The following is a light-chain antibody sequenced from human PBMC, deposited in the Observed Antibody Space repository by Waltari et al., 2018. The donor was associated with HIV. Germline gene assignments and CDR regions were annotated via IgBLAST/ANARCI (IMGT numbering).Light chain of an antibody. Sequence: DIVMTQSPLSLPVTPGEPASISCRSSQLLLHSSGSNYLDWYLQKPGQLPQLLIYLASNRASGVPGRFSCSGSGTDYTLKISRVEAEEVGVYHSLQSVQTPPTFGQGTKLEIK. V-gene: IGKV2-28*01. CDR1: QLLLHSSGSNY. CDR2: LAS. J-gene: IGKJ2*01. CDR3: LQSVQTPPT.